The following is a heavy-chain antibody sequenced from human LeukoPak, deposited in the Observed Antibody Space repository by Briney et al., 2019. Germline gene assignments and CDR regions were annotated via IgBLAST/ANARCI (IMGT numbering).Heavy chain of an antibody. D-gene: IGHD3-10*01. Sequence: GASVKVSCKASGFTFGSFYMHWLRQAPGQGPEWMGIFNTAGNTGYAQKFQGRVTMTRNTSISTAYMELSSLRSEDTAVYYCARGSRFGELVDYFDYWGQGTLVTVSS. CDR3: ARGSRFGELVDYFDY. CDR1: GFTFGSFY. CDR2: FNTAGNT. V-gene: IGHV1-46*01. J-gene: IGHJ4*02.